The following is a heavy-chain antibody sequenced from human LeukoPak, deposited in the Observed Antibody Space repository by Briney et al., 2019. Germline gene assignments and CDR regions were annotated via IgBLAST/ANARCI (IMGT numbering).Heavy chain of an antibody. J-gene: IGHJ4*02. CDR1: GFTVSTNY. D-gene: IGHD3-22*01. CDR3: ATAAYDSGSYIVNHDY. CDR2: IFRDDTT. V-gene: IGHV3-53*01. Sequence: GGSLRLSYAASGFTVSTNYMSWVRQAPGKGLEWVSVIFRDDTTYYADSVKGRFTISRDNSENTLFLQMSSLRAEDTAVYYCATAAYDSGSYIVNHDYWGQGTLVTVSS.